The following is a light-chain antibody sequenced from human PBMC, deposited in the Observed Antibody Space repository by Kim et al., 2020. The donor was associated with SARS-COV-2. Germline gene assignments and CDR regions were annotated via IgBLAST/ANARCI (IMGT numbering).Light chain of an antibody. V-gene: IGLV3-19*01. Sequence: SELTQDPAVSVALGQTVRITCQGDSLRSYYASWYQQKPGQAPVLVIYGKNNRPSGIPDRFSGSSSGNTASLTITGAQAEDEADYYCNSRDSSGNSVVFGG. CDR2: GKN. CDR3: NSRDSSGNSVV. CDR1: SLRSYY. J-gene: IGLJ2*01.